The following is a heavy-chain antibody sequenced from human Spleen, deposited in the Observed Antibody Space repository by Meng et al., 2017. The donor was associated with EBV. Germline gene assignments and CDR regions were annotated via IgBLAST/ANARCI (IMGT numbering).Heavy chain of an antibody. J-gene: IGHJ4*02. CDR1: GFTLRSYG. D-gene: IGHD2-8*01. CDR3: ARDRTSNRFDY. V-gene: IGHV3-21*01. CDR2: ISSNSIDI. Sequence: EGQLEGSVGGLVNPGESLSLSCVASGFTLRSYGMHWVRLAPGKGLEWVSSISSNSIDIYYEDSVKGRFTISRDNAKNSLFLQMNSLRAEDTAVYYCARDRTSNRFDYWGQGTLVTVSS.